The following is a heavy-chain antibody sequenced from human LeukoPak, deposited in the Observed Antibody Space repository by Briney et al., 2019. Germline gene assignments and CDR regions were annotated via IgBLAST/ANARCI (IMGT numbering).Heavy chain of an antibody. J-gene: IGHJ4*02. V-gene: IGHV4-38-2*01. Sequence: SETLSLTCAVSGYSISSGYYWGWIRQPPGKGLEWIGSIYHSGSTYYNPSLKSRVTISVDTSKNQFSLKLSSVTAADTDVYYCARLRSGGSCYADYWGQGTLVTVSS. CDR3: ARLRSGGSCYADY. CDR1: GYSISSGYY. CDR2: IYHSGST. D-gene: IGHD2-15*01.